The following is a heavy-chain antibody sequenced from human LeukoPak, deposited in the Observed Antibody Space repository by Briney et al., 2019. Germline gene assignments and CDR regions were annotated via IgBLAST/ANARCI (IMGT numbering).Heavy chain of an antibody. Sequence: SETLSLTCTVSGGSISSNSYYWGWIRQPPGKGLEWVGTVYYTGSTYYNPSLKSRVTISVDTSKKQFSLKLSSVTAADTAVYYCARLVRGIYDYFDYWGQGTLATVSS. J-gene: IGHJ4*02. D-gene: IGHD3-10*01. V-gene: IGHV4-39*07. CDR3: ARLVRGIYDYFDY. CDR2: VYYTGST. CDR1: GGSISSNSYY.